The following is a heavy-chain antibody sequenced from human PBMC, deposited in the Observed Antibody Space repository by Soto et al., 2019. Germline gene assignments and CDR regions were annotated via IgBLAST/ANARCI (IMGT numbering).Heavy chain of an antibody. CDR3: AKGGRSAYSSLRSGMDF. Sequence: EVQLLESGGGLVQPGGSLRLSCAASGFTFSSYAMSWVRQAPGKGLEWVSAISGSGGSTYYAASVKGRFTISGDNSKNTLYLQMNSLRDEDTAVYYCAKGGRSAYSSLRSGMDFWGQVTTVTVCS. CDR2: ISGSGGST. J-gene: IGHJ6*02. CDR1: GFTFSSYA. D-gene: IGHD4-4*01. V-gene: IGHV3-23*01.